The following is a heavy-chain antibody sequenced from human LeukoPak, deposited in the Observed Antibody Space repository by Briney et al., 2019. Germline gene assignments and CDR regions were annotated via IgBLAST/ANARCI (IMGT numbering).Heavy chain of an antibody. CDR3: AKIGPYSASYYDY. CDR1: GFTFSSYG. D-gene: IGHD1-26*01. Sequence: GRSLRLSCAASGFTFSSYGMHWVRQAPGKGLEWVAVISYDGSNKYYADSVKGRFTISRDNSKNTLYLQMNSLRAEDTAVYYCAKIGPYSASYYDYWGQGTLVTVSS. CDR2: ISYDGSNK. V-gene: IGHV3-30*18. J-gene: IGHJ4*02.